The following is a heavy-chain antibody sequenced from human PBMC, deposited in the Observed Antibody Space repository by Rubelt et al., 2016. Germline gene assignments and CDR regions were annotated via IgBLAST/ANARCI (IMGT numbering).Heavy chain of an antibody. D-gene: IGHD3-16*01. J-gene: IGHJ1*01. V-gene: IGHV1-2*02. CDR1: GYTFTGYY. CDR3: ASATLVRIGGYFQH. CDR2: INPNSGGT. Sequence: KPGASVKVSCKSSGYTFTGYYLNWVRQAPGQGLEWMGWINPNSGGTNYAQKFQGRVTMTRDTSISTTYMELSRLRSEDTAVYYCASATLVRIGGYFQHWGQGTLVTVSS.